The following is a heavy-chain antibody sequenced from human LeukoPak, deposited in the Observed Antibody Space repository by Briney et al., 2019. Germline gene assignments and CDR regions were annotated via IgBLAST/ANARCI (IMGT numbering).Heavy chain of an antibody. D-gene: IGHD6-19*01. Sequence: PGGSLRLSCAASGFTFDDYGMSWVRQAPGKGLEWVSGINWNGGSTGYADSVKGRFTISRDNAKNSLYLQMNSLRAEDTALYHCARDTYSSGWEAVFDYWGQGTLVTVSS. V-gene: IGHV3-20*01. CDR1: GFTFDDYG. CDR2: INWNGGST. CDR3: ARDTYSSGWEAVFDY. J-gene: IGHJ4*02.